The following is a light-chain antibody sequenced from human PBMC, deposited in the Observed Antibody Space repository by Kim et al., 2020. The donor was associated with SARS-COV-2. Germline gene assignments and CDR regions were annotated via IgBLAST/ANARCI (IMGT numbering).Light chain of an antibody. CDR2: GAS. CDR1: QSVSNN. V-gene: IGKV3-20*01. CDR3: QQYGSSPWT. J-gene: IGKJ1*01. Sequence: EIVLTQSPGTLSLSPGERATLSCGASQSVSNNLAWYQQKPGQAPRLLIYGASSRATGIPDRFSGSGSGTDFTLTISRLEPEDFAVYYCQQYGSSPWTFGQGTKVDIK.